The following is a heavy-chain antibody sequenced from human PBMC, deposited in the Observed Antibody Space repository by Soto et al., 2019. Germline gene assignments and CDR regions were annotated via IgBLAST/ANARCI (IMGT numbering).Heavy chain of an antibody. CDR3: ARDHGRKGVAADVGYHGMDV. CDR2: ISYTGTS. V-gene: IGHV4-31*03. Sequence: QVQLQESGPGLVKPSQTLSLTCTVSGGSISSGDYYWSWIRQRPGKGLEWIGYISYTGTSYYNSSLKSRLTILLVTSKNQCPLKLSSGTAADTAVYYCARDHGRKGVAADVGYHGMDVWGRGSAVAVCS. J-gene: IGHJ6*02. CDR1: GGSISSGDYY. D-gene: IGHD6-25*01.